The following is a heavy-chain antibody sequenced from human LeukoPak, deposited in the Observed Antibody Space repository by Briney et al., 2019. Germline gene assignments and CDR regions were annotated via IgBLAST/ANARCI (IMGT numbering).Heavy chain of an antibody. J-gene: IGHJ4*02. Sequence: GGSLRLSCAASGFTFSNAWMSWVGQAPGKGLEWGGRIKSKTDGGTTDYAVSVKGIFTISRDDSKNTLYLQMNSLKTEATAVYYCITGFGYWGQGTLVTVSS. CDR3: ITGFGY. V-gene: IGHV3-15*01. CDR2: IKSKTDGGTT. CDR1: GFTFSNAW.